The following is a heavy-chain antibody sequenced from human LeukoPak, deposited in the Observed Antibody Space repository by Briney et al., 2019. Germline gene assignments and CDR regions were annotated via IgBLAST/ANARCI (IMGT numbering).Heavy chain of an antibody. J-gene: IGHJ4*02. CDR1: GGTFSSYA. V-gene: IGHV1-69*13. Sequence: SVKVSCKASGGTFSSYAISWVRQAPGQGLEWMGGIIPIFGTANYAQKFQGRVTITADESTSTAYMELSSLRSEDTAVYYCARSERFLEWSESTFDYWGQGTLVIVSS. D-gene: IGHD3-3*01. CDR3: ARSERFLEWSESTFDY. CDR2: IIPIFGTA.